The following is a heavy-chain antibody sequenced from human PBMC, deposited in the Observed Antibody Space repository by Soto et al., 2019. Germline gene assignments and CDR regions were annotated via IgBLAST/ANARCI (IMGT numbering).Heavy chain of an antibody. Sequence: GGSLRLSCAASGFTFSSHWMHWVSQAPGKGLVWVSLISADGSTTTNADSVKGRFTISRDNAKNTLYLQMNSLRVDDTAVYYCVRGNSGSFDWGQGTLVTVSS. CDR1: GFTFSSHW. V-gene: IGHV3-74*01. J-gene: IGHJ4*02. CDR3: VRGNSGSFD. D-gene: IGHD1-26*01. CDR2: ISADGSTT.